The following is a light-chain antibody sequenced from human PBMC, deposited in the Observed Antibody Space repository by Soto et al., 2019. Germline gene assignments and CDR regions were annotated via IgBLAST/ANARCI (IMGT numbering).Light chain of an antibody. V-gene: IGKV1-39*01. CDR3: QQSDSTPYT. Sequence: IQMTQSPSSLSASVGDRVTITCRASETISTYLNWYQQKPGKAPRLLIYDASSLLSGVPSRFSGSGSGTDFTLTIARLQPEDFSTYYCQQSDSTPYTFGQGTKVEI. CDR2: DAS. CDR1: ETISTY. J-gene: IGKJ2*01.